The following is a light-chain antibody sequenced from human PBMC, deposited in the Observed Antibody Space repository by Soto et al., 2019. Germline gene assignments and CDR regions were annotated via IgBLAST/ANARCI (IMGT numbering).Light chain of an antibody. CDR2: DAS. J-gene: IGKJ1*01. Sequence: DIQMTQSPSTLSASVGDRVTITCRASQSISSWLDWYQQKPGKAPKLLIYDASSLESGVPPRFSGSGSGTEFTLTISSLQPDDFATYYCQQYNSYPWTFGQGTKVAIK. CDR1: QSISSW. CDR3: QQYNSYPWT. V-gene: IGKV1-5*01.